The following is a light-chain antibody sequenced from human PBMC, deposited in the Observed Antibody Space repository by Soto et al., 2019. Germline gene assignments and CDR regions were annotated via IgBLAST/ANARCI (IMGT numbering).Light chain of an antibody. V-gene: IGKV3-20*01. Sequence: EIVLTQSPGTLSLSPGERATLSCRASQSFSSSYLAWYQQKPGQAPRLLIYGASSRATAIPDRFSGSGSVTDFTLTIIRLVPEYFAVYYCQEYGSSSGTFGHGTKVEIK. CDR1: QSFSSSY. CDR2: GAS. J-gene: IGKJ1*01. CDR3: QEYGSSSGT.